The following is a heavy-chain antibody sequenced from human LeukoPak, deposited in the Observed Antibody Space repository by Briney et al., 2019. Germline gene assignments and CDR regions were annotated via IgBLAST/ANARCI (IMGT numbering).Heavy chain of an antibody. D-gene: IGHD3-9*01. J-gene: IGHJ4*02. CDR2: ISGSGGST. V-gene: IGHV3-23*01. Sequence: GGSLRLSCAASGFTFSSYSMNWVRQAPGKGLEWVSAISGSGGSTYYADSRKGRVTISRDDSKDTLYLQMNSLRAEDTAAYYCAKGYYFDILSGYSSLDSWGQGTLVTVSS. CDR3: AKGYYFDILSGYSSLDS. CDR1: GFTFSSYS.